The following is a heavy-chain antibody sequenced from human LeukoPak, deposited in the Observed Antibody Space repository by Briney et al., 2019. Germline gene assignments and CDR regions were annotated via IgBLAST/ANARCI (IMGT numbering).Heavy chain of an antibody. CDR2: INSDGGST. J-gene: IGHJ4*02. V-gene: IGHV3-74*01. CDR3: ARDTSNSPDY. D-gene: IGHD4-11*01. Sequence: PGGSLRLSCAASGFTFSNYWMHWVRQAPGKGLVWVSRINSDGGSTRYADSVKGRFTIPRDNAKNTLYLQMNSLRAEDTAVYYCARDTSNSPDYWGQGTLVTVSS. CDR1: GFTFSNYW.